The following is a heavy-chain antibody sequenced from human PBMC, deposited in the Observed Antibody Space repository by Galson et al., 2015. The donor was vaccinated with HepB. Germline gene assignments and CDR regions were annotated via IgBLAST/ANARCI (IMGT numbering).Heavy chain of an antibody. CDR3: ARGGAATTRFVGYYYYYYMDV. D-gene: IGHD5-12*01. CDR1: GGTFSSYA. CDR2: IIPIFGTA. V-gene: IGHV1-69*13. J-gene: IGHJ6*03. Sequence: SVKVSCKASGGTFSSYAISWVRQAPGQGLEWMGGIIPIFGTANYAQKFQGRVTITADESTSTAYMELSSLRSEDTAVYYCARGGAATTRFVGYYYYYYMDVWGKGTTVTVSS.